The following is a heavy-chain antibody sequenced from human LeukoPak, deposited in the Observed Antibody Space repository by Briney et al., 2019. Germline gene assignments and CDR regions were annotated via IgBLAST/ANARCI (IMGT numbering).Heavy chain of an antibody. CDR3: AKTNLGYCSGGSCYSRHYRLDY. J-gene: IGHJ4*02. CDR1: GFTFSSYA. D-gene: IGHD2-15*01. CDR2: ISGSGAST. V-gene: IGHV3-23*01. Sequence: PGGSLRLSCATSGFTFSSYAISWVRQAPGKGLEWVSAISGSGASTYYANSVKGRFTISRDNSKNTLYLQMNSLRAEDTAVYYCAKTNLGYCSGGSCYSRHYRLDYWGQGTLVTVSS.